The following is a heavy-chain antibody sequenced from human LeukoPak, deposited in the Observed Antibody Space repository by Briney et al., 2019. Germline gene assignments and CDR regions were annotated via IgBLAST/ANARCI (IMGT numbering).Heavy chain of an antibody. D-gene: IGHD5-12*01. CDR2: INHSGST. V-gene: IGHV4-34*01. Sequence: SETLSLTCAVYGGSFSGYYWSWIRQPPGKGLEWIGEINHSGSTNYNPSLKCRVTISVDTSKNQFSLKLSSVTAADTAVYYCARGGYSGLTIWGQGTMVTVSS. CDR3: ARGGYSGLTI. J-gene: IGHJ3*02. CDR1: GGSFSGYY.